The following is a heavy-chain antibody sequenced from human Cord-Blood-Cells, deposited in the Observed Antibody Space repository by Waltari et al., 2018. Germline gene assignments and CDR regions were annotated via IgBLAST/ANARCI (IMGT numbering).Heavy chain of an antibody. J-gene: IGHJ5*02. CDR1: GGSFSGYY. V-gene: IGHV4-34*01. CDR3: ASYGSGSYRSWFDP. D-gene: IGHD3-10*01. Sequence: QVQLQQRGAGLLKPSETLSLTCAVYGGSFSGYYWSWIRQPPGKGLEWIGEINHSGSTNYNPSLKSRVTISVDTSKNQFSLKLSSVTAADTAVYYCASYGSGSYRSWFDPWGQGTLVTVSS. CDR2: INHSGST.